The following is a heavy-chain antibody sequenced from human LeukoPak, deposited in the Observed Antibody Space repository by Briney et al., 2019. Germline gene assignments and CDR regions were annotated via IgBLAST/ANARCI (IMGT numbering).Heavy chain of an antibody. V-gene: IGHV4-34*01. CDR1: GGSFSGYY. D-gene: IGHD1-26*01. Sequence: SETLSLTCAVYGGSFSGYYWSWIRQPPGKGLEGIGEINHSGSTNYNPSLKSRVTISVDTSKNQFSLKLSSVTAADTAVYYCARGHIVGATGTFDYWGQGTLVTVSS. CDR3: ARGHIVGATGTFDY. J-gene: IGHJ4*02. CDR2: INHSGST.